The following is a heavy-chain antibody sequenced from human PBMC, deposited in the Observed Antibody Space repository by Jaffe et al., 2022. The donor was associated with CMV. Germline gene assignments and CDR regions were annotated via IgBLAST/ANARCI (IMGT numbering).Heavy chain of an antibody. CDR3: ARDLMTLYYYYGMDV. CDR1: GFTFSSYW. V-gene: IGHV3-7*01. J-gene: IGHJ6*02. D-gene: IGHD2-21*02. CDR2: IKQDGSEK. Sequence: EVQLVESGGGLVQPGGSLRLSCAASGFTFSSYWMSWVRQAPGKGLEWVANIKQDGSEKYYVDSVKGRFTISRDNAKNSLYLQMNSLRAEDTAVYYCARDLMTLYYYYGMDVWGQGTTVTVSS.